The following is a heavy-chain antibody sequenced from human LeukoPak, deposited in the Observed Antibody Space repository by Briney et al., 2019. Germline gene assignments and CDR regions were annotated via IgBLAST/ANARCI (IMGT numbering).Heavy chain of an antibody. V-gene: IGHV3-74*01. Sequence: GGSLRLPCAASGFTFSSYWMHWVRQAPGKGLVWVSRINSDGSSTSYADSVKGRFTISRDNAKNTLYLQMNSLRAEDTAVYYCAREYGYSNYVFVNWFDPWGQGTLVTVSS. J-gene: IGHJ5*02. CDR1: GFTFSSYW. D-gene: IGHD4-11*01. CDR3: AREYGYSNYVFVNWFDP. CDR2: INSDGSST.